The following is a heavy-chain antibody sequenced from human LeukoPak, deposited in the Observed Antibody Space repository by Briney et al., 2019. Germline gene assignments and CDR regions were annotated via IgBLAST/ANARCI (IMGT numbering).Heavy chain of an antibody. CDR3: ARLPITKRAMDV. CDR2: IYYVGSP. J-gene: IGHJ6*02. CDR1: GDSIRSGHSY. D-gene: IGHD3-3*01. V-gene: IGHV4-39*01. Sequence: SETLSLTCSVSGDSIRSGHSYWGWIRQDPRKGLEWIASIYYVGSPHYNPSLNSRRVTMSVDTTKNQFSLTLTSVTAADTAIYYCARLPITKRAMDVWGQGTTVTVSS.